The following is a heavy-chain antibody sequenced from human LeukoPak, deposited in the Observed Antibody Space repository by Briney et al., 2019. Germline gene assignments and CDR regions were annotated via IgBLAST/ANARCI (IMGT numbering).Heavy chain of an antibody. CDR3: AKGGPTGSNYFDF. Sequence: GGSLRLSCAGSEFTFDNYAMSWVRPAPGKGLGWVSVISGSGYYSYYADSVKGRFTVSRDNSKTTLYLQMNSLRADDTAVYYCAKGGPTGSNYFDFWGQGTLVTVSS. V-gene: IGHV3-23*01. CDR1: EFTFDNYA. CDR2: ISGSGYYS. D-gene: IGHD1-26*01. J-gene: IGHJ4*02.